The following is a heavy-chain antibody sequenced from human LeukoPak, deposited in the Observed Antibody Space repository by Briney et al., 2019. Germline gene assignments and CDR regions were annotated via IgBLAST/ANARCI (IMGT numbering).Heavy chain of an antibody. Sequence: GGSLRLSCAASGFGFSTYEMNWVRQAPGQGLEWVSYISGSATTIYYADSVRGRFTISRDNARNSLYLQMNSLRSDDTAVYYCARPPYGSSHYFDYWGQGTLVTVSS. J-gene: IGHJ4*02. CDR3: ARPPYGSSHYFDY. D-gene: IGHD4-17*01. CDR1: GFGFSTYE. V-gene: IGHV3-48*03. CDR2: ISGSATTI.